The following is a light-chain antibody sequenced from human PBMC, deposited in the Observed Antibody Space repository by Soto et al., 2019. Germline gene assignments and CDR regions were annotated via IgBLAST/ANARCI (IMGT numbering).Light chain of an antibody. CDR2: DAS. Sequence: EIVLTQSPATLSLSPGERATLSCRASQTISSYLAWYQQKPGQAPRLLIYDASNRAAGIPARFSGFGSGTDFTLTISSLEPEDVAIYYCQQRTNWPLTFGGGTNLEIE. J-gene: IGKJ4*01. V-gene: IGKV3-11*01. CDR1: QTISSY. CDR3: QQRTNWPLT.